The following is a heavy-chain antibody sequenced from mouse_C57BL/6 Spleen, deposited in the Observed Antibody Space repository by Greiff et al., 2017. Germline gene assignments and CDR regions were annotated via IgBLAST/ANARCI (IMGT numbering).Heavy chain of an antibody. V-gene: IGHV1-80*01. CDR3: ARAHYYGSHFDY. J-gene: IGHJ2*01. D-gene: IGHD1-1*01. CDR2: IYPGDGDT. CDR1: GYAFSSYW. Sequence: QVQLKQSGAELVKPGASVKISCKASGYAFSSYWRNWVKQRPGKGLEWIGQIYPGDGDTNYNGKFKGKATLTADKSSSTAYMQLSSLTSEDSAVYFCARAHYYGSHFDYWGQGTTLTVSS.